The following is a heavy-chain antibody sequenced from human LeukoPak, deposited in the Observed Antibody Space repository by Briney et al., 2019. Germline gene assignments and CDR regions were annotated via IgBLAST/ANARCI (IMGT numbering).Heavy chain of an antibody. V-gene: IGHV1-2*02. CDR2: INPNSGGT. Sequence: ASVKVSCKASGYTFTGYYMHWVRQAPGQGLEWMGWINPNSGGTNYAQKFQGRVTTTRDTSISTAYMELSRLRSDDTAVYYCARDIVGATTFDYWGQGTLVTVSS. CDR3: ARDIVGATTFDY. D-gene: IGHD1-26*01. J-gene: IGHJ4*02. CDR1: GYTFTGYY.